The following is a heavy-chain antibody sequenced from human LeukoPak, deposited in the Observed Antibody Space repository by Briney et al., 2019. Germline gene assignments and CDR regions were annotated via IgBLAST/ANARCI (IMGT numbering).Heavy chain of an antibody. CDR3: ARGSMTTVTKIDY. CDR2: IFSGGST. J-gene: IGHJ4*02. V-gene: IGHV3-53*01. CDR1: GFTVSRNY. D-gene: IGHD4-17*01. Sequence: GGSLRLSCAASGFTVSRNYMSWVRQAPGQGLEWVSIIFSGGSTYYADSVKGRFTISRDNSKNTLYLQMNSLRAEDTAVYYCARGSMTTVTKIDYWGQGTLVTVSS.